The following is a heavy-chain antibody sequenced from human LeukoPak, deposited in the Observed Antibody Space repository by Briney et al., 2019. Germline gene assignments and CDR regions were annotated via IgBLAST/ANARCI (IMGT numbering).Heavy chain of an antibody. Sequence: SETLSLTCTVSGVSVNNSSYYWGWIRQPPGKGLEWIGYAYYSGSAYYNPSLKSRVTISIDTSKNQFSLKLSSVTAADTAVYYCARAQSRYSPKLDYWGQGTLVTVSS. J-gene: IGHJ4*02. CDR2: AYYSGSA. D-gene: IGHD5-18*01. CDR1: GVSVNNSSYY. V-gene: IGHV4-39*07. CDR3: ARAQSRYSPKLDY.